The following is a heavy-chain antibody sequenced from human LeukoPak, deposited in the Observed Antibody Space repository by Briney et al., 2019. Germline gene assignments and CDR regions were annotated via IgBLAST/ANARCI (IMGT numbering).Heavy chain of an antibody. J-gene: IGHJ4*02. D-gene: IGHD3-3*01. V-gene: IGHV3-23*01. CDR2: ISGSGGST. CDR3: AKAKTIFGVVIPIYYFDY. Sequence: PGGSLRLSCAASGFTFSSYAMSWVRQAPGKELEWVSAISGSGGSTYYADSVKGRFTISRDNSKNTLYLQMNSLRAEDTAVYYCAKAKTIFGVVIPIYYFDYWGQGTLVTVSS. CDR1: GFTFSSYA.